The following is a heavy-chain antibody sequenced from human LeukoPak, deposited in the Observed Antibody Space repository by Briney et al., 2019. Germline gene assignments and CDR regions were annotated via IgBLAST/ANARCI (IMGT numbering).Heavy chain of an antibody. D-gene: IGHD3-3*01. V-gene: IGHV3-23*01. CDR3: AALRFGVVITISDVDF. J-gene: IGHJ4*02. Sequence: GGSLRLSCAGSGFSFRSYVMNWVRQAPGKGLEWVSGISGSGGSTYYADSAKGRFTISRDNSKKTLYLQMNSLRAEDTAVYFCAALRFGVVITISDVDFWAQGTLVTVSS. CDR2: ISGSGGST. CDR1: GFSFRSYV.